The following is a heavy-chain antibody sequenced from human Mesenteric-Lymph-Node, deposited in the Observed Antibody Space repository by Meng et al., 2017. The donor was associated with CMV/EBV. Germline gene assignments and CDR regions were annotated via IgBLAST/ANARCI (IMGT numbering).Heavy chain of an antibody. Sequence: QVQLVQSRAEVGKPGASVMVSCKASGYTFTDFYLHWVRQAPGQGLEWMGRINPNSGVSNSAQNFQGRVTMTRDTSINTAYMELSSLTSDDTAVYYCGRGQQTFDPWGQGTLVTVSS. V-gene: IGHV1-2*06. CDR2: INPNSGVS. CDR3: GRGQQTFDP. CDR1: GYTFTDFY. J-gene: IGHJ5*02. D-gene: IGHD1-1*01.